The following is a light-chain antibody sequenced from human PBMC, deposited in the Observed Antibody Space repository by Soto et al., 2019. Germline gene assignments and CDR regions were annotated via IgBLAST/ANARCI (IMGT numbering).Light chain of an antibody. CDR3: GTWDDSLSALV. CDR1: PSNIGNNY. Sequence: QSVLTQPPSVSAAPGQKVTISCSGSPSNIGNNYVSWYQQLPGTAPKLLIFDNDNRPSGIPDRFSASKSGTSATLDITGLQTGDEADYYCGTWDDSLSALVFGTGTKLTVL. CDR2: DND. V-gene: IGLV1-51*01. J-gene: IGLJ1*01.